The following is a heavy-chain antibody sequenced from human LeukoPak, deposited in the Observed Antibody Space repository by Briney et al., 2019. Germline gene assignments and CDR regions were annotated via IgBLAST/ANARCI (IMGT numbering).Heavy chain of an antibody. V-gene: IGHV1-8*01. CDR3: ARDRLTYYDFWSGPLGWFDP. D-gene: IGHD3-3*01. Sequence: ASVKVSCKASGYTFTSYDINWVRQATGQGPEWMGWMNPNSGNTGYAQKFQGRVTMTRNTSISTAYMELSSLRSEDTAVYYCARDRLTYYDFWSGPLGWFDPWGQGTLVTVSS. J-gene: IGHJ5*02. CDR2: MNPNSGNT. CDR1: GYTFTSYD.